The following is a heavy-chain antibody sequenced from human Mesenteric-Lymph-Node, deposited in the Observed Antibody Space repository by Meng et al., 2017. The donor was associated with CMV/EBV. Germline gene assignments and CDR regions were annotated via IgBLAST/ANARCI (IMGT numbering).Heavy chain of an antibody. V-gene: IGHV4-4*02. CDR2: THQSGRT. Sequence: SETLSLTCTVSGATIRSSNWWTWVRQSPGKGLEWIGETHQSGRTNYNPSLKSRLIISMDASKNEFSLTVTSVTAADTALYYCVRDQMTMVTDAGLGYLRLDPWGQGTLVTVSS. CDR1: GATIRSSNW. CDR3: VRDQMTMVTDAGLGYLRLDP. J-gene: IGHJ5*02. D-gene: IGHD4/OR15-4a*01.